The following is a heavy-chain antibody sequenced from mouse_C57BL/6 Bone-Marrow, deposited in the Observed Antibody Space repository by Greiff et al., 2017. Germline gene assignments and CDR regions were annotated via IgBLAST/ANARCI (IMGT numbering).Heavy chain of an antibody. V-gene: IGHV1-55*01. Sequence: QVQLQQPGAELVKPGASVKMSCKASGYTFTSYWITWVKQRPGQGLEWIGDIYPRSGNTYYNEKFKGKATLTADKSSSTAYMELRSLTSEDSAVYFCAKPYSNYDYWGQGTTLTVSS. CDR2: IYPRSGNT. CDR3: AKPYSNYDY. CDR1: GYTFTSYW. D-gene: IGHD2-5*01. J-gene: IGHJ2*01.